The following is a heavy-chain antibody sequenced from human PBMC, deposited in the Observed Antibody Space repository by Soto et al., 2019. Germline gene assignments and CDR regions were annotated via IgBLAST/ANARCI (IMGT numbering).Heavy chain of an antibody. J-gene: IGHJ6*03. CDR3: ARYLKMILVFGLKSYYYSYMDF. CDR1: GYTFTSYD. D-gene: IGHD3-16*01. Sequence: QVHLVQSGAEVKKPGASVKVSCKASGYTFTSYDINWVRQVAGQGLEWMGWMNPNSGDTAYAQEVQGRVTMSSITSIRMVYMAVSRLRQAATDVYYCARYLKMILVFGLKSYYYSYMDFWGKGTPVILSS. CDR2: MNPNSGDT. V-gene: IGHV1-8*01.